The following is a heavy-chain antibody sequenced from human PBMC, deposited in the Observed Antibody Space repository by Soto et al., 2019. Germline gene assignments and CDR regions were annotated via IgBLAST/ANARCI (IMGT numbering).Heavy chain of an antibody. CDR1: GDSISRSYW. D-gene: IGHD3-10*01. Sequence: QVQLQESGPGLVKPSGTLSLTCAVSGDSISRSYWWSWVRQLPGKGLEWIGEIYHSGSTIYNPSLQSRATRSVDKSKNEFSLKMGSVTDADTAVYYCTSKFGQLLADAFDIWGQGTMVTVSS. J-gene: IGHJ3*02. CDR2: IYHSGST. V-gene: IGHV4-4*02. CDR3: TSKFGQLLADAFDI.